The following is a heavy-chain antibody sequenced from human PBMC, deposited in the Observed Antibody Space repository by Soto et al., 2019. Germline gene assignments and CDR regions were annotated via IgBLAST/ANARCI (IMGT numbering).Heavy chain of an antibody. V-gene: IGHV5-51*01. D-gene: IGHD2-2*01. J-gene: IGHJ6*02. CDR2: IYPGDSDT. CDR1: GYSFSSYW. CDR3: ARNKGYCSSISCYGMDV. Sequence: GESLKISCKGSGYSFSSYWIVWVRQMPGKGLEWMGTIYPGDSDTGYSPSFQGQVTISADKSISTAYLQWNSLKASDTAMYFCARNKGYCSSISCYGMDVWGQGAAVTVSS.